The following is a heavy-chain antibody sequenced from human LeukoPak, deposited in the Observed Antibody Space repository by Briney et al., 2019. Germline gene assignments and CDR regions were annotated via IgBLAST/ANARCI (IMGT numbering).Heavy chain of an antibody. CDR3: AKNDSGGYDSFDS. CDR1: GITFSDYG. Sequence: GGSLRLSCAAFGITFSDYGMSWVRQAPGKGLEWVSAISGSGASTNYADYVKGRFTISRDKSKNTLYLQMNSLRAEDTVVYYCAKNDSGGYDSFDSWGQGTLVTVSS. D-gene: IGHD3-22*01. J-gene: IGHJ4*02. CDR2: ISGSGAST. V-gene: IGHV3-23*01.